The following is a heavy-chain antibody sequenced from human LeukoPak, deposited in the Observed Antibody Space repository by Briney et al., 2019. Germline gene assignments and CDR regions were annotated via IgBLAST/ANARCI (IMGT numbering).Heavy chain of an antibody. CDR1: GYTFSDYN. J-gene: IGHJ4*02. Sequence: ASVKVSCKASGYTFSDYNMYWVRQAPGQGLEWMGWINPNSGGTNYAQKFQGRVTMTRDTSISTAYMELSRLRSDDTAVYYCARDFPPWFGELLSNQSFDYWGQGTLVTVSS. V-gene: IGHV1-2*02. CDR2: INPNSGGT. D-gene: IGHD3-10*01. CDR3: ARDFPPWFGELLSNQSFDY.